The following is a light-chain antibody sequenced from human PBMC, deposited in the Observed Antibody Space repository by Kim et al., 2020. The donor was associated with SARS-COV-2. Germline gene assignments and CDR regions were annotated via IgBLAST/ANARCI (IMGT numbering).Light chain of an antibody. CDR2: DNN. V-gene: IGLV1-40*01. J-gene: IGLJ3*02. CDR3: QSYDSSLSGVV. CDR1: SSNIGAAYD. Sequence: QSVLTQPPSVSGAPGQRVTISCTGTSSNIGAAYDVHWYQQVPGTAPKLLISDNNNRPSGVPDRFSGFKSGTSASLAITGLQAEDEADYYCQSYDSSLSGVVFGGGTQLTVL.